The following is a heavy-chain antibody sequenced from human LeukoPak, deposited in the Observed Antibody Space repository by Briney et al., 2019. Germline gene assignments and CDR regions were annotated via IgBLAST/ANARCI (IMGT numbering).Heavy chain of an antibody. Sequence: PSETLSLTCTVSGGFISNYYWNWIRQPPGKGLEWIGYIFYTGGTNYNPSLKSRVTISEDTSKNHFSLNLSSVTAADTAVYYCARDRGGYGSYYYMDVWGKGTTVTVSS. V-gene: IGHV4-59*12. D-gene: IGHD3-10*01. CDR3: ARDRGGYGSYYYMDV. CDR2: IFYTGGT. J-gene: IGHJ6*03. CDR1: GGFISNYY.